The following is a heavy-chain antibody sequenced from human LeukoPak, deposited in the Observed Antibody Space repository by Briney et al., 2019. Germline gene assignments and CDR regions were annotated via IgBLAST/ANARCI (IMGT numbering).Heavy chain of an antibody. Sequence: SETLPLTCTVSDDSITMYYWTWIRQPPGKGLEWIGYVDHTGSTKFNPSLNGRVSMSRDTSNNFFSLRLRSVTAADTAVYFCARGRVSSSTWYSTYYYFFYMDFWGKGTTVTVSS. CDR3: ARGRVSSSTWYSTYYYFFYMDF. CDR2: VDHTGST. CDR1: DDSITMYY. J-gene: IGHJ6*03. D-gene: IGHD4-11*01. V-gene: IGHV4-59*01.